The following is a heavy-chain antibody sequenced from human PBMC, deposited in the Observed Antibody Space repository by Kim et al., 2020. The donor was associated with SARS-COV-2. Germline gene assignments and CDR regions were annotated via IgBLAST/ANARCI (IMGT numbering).Heavy chain of an antibody. CDR3: ARPYGSGSYWSDFDY. CDR1: GYSFTSYW. V-gene: IGHV5-51*01. Sequence: GESLKISCKGSGYSFTSYWIGWVRQMPGKGLEWMGIIYPGDSDTRYSPSFQGQVTISADKSISTAYLQWSKLKASDTAMYYCARPYGSGSYWSDFDYWGQGTLFTVSS. CDR2: IYPGDSDT. J-gene: IGHJ4*02. D-gene: IGHD3-10*01.